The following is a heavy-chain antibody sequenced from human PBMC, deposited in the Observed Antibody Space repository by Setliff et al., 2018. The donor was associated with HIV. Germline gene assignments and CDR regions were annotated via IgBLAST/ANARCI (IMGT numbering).Heavy chain of an antibody. CDR2: IYYSGST. CDR1: GGSISRGDYY. Sequence: NPSETLSLTCTVSGGSISRGDYYWSWIRQPPGKGLEWIGYIYYSGSTYYNPSLKSRVTISVDTSKNQFSLKLSSVTAADTAVYYCARWSHGGWLYNFWSGYSYDAFDIWGQGTMVTVSS. J-gene: IGHJ3*02. CDR3: ARWSHGGWLYNFWSGYSYDAFDI. D-gene: IGHD3-3*01. V-gene: IGHV4-30-4*08.